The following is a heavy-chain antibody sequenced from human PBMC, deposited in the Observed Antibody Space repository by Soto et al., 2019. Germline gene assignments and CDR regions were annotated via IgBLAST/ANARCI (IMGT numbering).Heavy chain of an antibody. CDR1: GGSISSSSYY. D-gene: IGHD3-3*01. V-gene: IGHV4-39*01. CDR3: ARRITWSGYYRDYYYYGMDV. J-gene: IGHJ6*02. CDR2: IYYSGST. Sequence: SETLSLTCTVSGGSISSSSYYWGWIRQPPGKGLEWIGSIYYSGSTYYNPSLKSRVTISVDTSKNQFSLKLSSVTAADTAVYYCARRITWSGYYRDYYYYGMDVWGQGTTVTVSS.